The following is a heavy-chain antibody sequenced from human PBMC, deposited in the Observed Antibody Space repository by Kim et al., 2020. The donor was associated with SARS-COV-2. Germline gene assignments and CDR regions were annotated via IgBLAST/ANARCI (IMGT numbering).Heavy chain of an antibody. D-gene: IGHD3-22*01. CDR1: GFIFSESI. J-gene: IGHJ4*02. CDR2: IRGTANTYAT. Sequence: GGSLRLSCAASGFIFSESIVVWVRQASGKGLEWVGRIRGTANTYATAYAASLKGRFTISRDDSKNTAYLQMNSLKTEDTAVYYCTVYYDGSGYYWGQGTLVTVSS. CDR3: TVYYDGSGYY. V-gene: IGHV3-73*01.